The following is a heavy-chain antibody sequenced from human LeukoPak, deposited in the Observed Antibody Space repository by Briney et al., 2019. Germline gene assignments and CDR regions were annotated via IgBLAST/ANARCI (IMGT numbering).Heavy chain of an antibody. CDR1: GFTFDDYA. V-gene: IGHV3-74*01. J-gene: IGHJ4*02. CDR2: INSDGSKT. Sequence: GASLRLSCAASGFTFDDYAMHWVRQAPGKGLVWVSRINSDGSKTDYADSVKGRFTISRDNAKNTLYLQMDSLRAEDTAIYYCTRGADYWGQGTLVTVSS. CDR3: TRGADY.